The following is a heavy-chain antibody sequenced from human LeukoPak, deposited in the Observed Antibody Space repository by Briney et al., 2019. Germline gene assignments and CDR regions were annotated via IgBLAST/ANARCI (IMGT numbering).Heavy chain of an antibody. CDR3: ARGGSFYSSGPAHFDY. CDR1: GFTFSSYD. D-gene: IGHD6-19*01. V-gene: IGHV3-13*01. J-gene: IGHJ4*02. CDR2: IGTAGDT. Sequence: GGSLRLSCAASGFTFSSYDMHWVRQATGKGLEWASAIGTAGDTYYPGSVKGRFTISRENAKNSLYLQMNSLRAGDTAVYYCARGGSFYSSGPAHFDYWGQGTLVTVSS.